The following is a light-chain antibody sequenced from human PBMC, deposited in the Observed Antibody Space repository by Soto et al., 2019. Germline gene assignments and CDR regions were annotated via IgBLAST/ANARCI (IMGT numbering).Light chain of an antibody. V-gene: IGLV2-14*03. Sequence: QSVLTQPASVSGSPGQSITISCTGTSSDVGDYNYVSWYQQHPGKVPKLMIYDVNSRPSGVSDRFSGSKSGNTASLTISGLQAEDKADYYCSSYTRSSSPYVFGTGTKVTVL. J-gene: IGLJ1*01. CDR3: SSYTRSSSPYV. CDR2: DVN. CDR1: SSDVGDYNY.